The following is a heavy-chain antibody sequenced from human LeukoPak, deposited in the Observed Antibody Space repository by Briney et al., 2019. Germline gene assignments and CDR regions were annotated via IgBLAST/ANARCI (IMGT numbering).Heavy chain of an antibody. Sequence: GGSLRLSCAASGFTFSSYAMSWGRQAPGKGLEWVSAISGSGGSTYYADSVKGRFTISRDNSKNTLYLQMNSLRAEDTAVYYCAKEQAAAGKWYYFDYWGQGTLVTVSS. V-gene: IGHV3-23*01. D-gene: IGHD6-13*01. J-gene: IGHJ4*02. CDR3: AKEQAAAGKWYYFDY. CDR2: ISGSGGST. CDR1: GFTFSSYA.